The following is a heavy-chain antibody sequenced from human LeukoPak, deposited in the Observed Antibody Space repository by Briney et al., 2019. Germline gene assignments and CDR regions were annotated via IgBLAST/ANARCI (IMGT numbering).Heavy chain of an antibody. CDR3: ARDLVIFGWNHFDY. V-gene: IGHV3-30*01. D-gene: IGHD1-1*01. J-gene: IGHJ4*02. CDR1: GVTFSSYA. Sequence: GRSLRLSCAASGVTFSSYAMHWVRQAPGKGLEWVAVISYDGSIKYYADSVKGRFTISRDNSKNTLYLQMNSLRAEDTAVYYCARDLVIFGWNHFDYWGQGTLVTVSS. CDR2: ISYDGSIK.